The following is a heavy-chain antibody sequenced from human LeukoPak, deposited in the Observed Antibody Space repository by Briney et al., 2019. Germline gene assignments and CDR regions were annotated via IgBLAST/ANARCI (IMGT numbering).Heavy chain of an antibody. CDR2: IIPIFGTA. CDR1: GGTFSSYA. J-gene: IGHJ6*02. Sequence: VASVKVSCKAPGGTFSSYAISWVRQAPGQGLEWMGGIIPIFGTANYAQKFQGRVTITADESTSTAYMELSSLRSEDTAVYYCARDPIEPPTYSSSWYYYYGMDVWGQGTTVTVSS. D-gene: IGHD6-13*01. CDR3: ARDPIEPPTYSSSWYYYYGMDV. V-gene: IGHV1-69*13.